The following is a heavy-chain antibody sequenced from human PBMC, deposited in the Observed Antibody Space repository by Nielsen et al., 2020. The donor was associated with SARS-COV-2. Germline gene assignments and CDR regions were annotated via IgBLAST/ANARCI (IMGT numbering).Heavy chain of an antibody. J-gene: IGHJ4*02. CDR1: GFTFSGSA. D-gene: IGHD4-23*01. CDR2: IRSYANEYAT. Sequence: GESLKISCAASGFTFSGSAIHWVRQASGKGLEWLGRIRSYANEYATAYAASVEGRFTVSRDDSKNTAYLQMNSLKSEDTAVYYCSSPTVAFWGQGTLVTVSS. CDR3: SSPTVAF. V-gene: IGHV3-73*01.